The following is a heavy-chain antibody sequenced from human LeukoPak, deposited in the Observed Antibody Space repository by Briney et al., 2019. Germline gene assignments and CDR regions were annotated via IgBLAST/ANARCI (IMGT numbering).Heavy chain of an antibody. Sequence: PSQTLSLTCTVSGGSISSGDYYWSWIRQPPGKGLEWIGYIYYGGSTYYNPSLKSRVTISVDTSKNQFSLKLSSVTAADTAVYYFARELSYDYVWGSYPQASSGWFNPWGQGTLVTVSS. CDR3: ARELSYDYVWGSYPQASSGWFNP. D-gene: IGHD3-16*02. CDR1: GGSISSGDYY. CDR2: IYYGGST. J-gene: IGHJ5*02. V-gene: IGHV4-30-4*01.